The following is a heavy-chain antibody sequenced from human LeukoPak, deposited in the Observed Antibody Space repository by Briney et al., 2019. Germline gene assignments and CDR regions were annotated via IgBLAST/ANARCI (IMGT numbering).Heavy chain of an antibody. V-gene: IGHV3-15*01. D-gene: IGHD6-6*01. Sequence: GRSLSLSCAVSGLYFPELWMSWVRLSPEKGLEWVGRIKSNVDGGTADYMTSVKGRFTISRDDSKYTLYLQLSSLKTEDTGIYDCMSAPRIQGGVDDWGRGTLVTVSS. CDR2: IKSNVDGGTA. CDR1: GLYFPELW. J-gene: IGHJ4*02. CDR3: MSAPRIQGGVDD.